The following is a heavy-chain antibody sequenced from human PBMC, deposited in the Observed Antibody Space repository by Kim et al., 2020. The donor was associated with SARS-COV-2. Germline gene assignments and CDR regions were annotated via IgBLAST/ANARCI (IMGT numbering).Heavy chain of an antibody. Sequence: ASVKVSCKASGYTFTSYAMHWVRQAPGQRLEWMGWINAGNGNTKYSQKFQGRVTITRDTSASTAYMELSSLRSEDTAVYYCARERWDDFWSGWENYYYYYGMDVWGKGTTVTVSS. CDR3: ARERWDDFWSGWENYYYYYGMDV. V-gene: IGHV1-3*01. CDR2: INAGNGNT. D-gene: IGHD3-3*01. CDR1: GYTFTSYA. J-gene: IGHJ6*04.